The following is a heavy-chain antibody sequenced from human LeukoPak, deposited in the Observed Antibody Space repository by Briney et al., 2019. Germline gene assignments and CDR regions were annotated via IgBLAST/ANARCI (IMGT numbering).Heavy chain of an antibody. D-gene: IGHD3-22*01. J-gene: IGHJ4*02. V-gene: IGHV3-20*04. CDR2: INWNGGST. CDR3: ARGPYYYDSSGYYPLDY. CDR1: GFTFDDYG. Sequence: GGSLRLSCAASGFTFDDYGMSWVRQAPGRGLEWVSGINWNGGSTGYADSVKGRFTISRDNAKNSLYLQMNSLRAEDTALYYCARGPYYYDSSGYYPLDYWGQGTLVTVSS.